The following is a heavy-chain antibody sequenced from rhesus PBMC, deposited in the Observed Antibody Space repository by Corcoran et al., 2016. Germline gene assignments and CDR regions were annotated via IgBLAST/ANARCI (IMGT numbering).Heavy chain of an antibody. J-gene: IGHJ4*01. Sequence: QVQLQESGPGLVKTSETLSITGAVSGCAIRSTYGCGNRQAPGEGVDGMGRSWCRGGTTTYNPCRRVRCTISSNTYKKSSSLMLRAVTAADPAVYYCARNEGAGVRAYYCDYWVQGVLVTVSS. CDR2: SWCRGGTT. V-gene: IGHV4-160*01. D-gene: IGHD3-22*01. CDR3: ARNEGAGVRAYYCDY. CDR1: GCAIRSTY.